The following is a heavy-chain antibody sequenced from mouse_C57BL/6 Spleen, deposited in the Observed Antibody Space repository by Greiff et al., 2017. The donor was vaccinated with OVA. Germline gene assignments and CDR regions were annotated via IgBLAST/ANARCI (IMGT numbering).Heavy chain of an antibody. CDR3: ATYGNPDY. CDR1: GYTFTSYT. CDR2: INPSSGYT. Sequence: VQLQESGAELARPGASVKMSCKASGYTFTSYTMHWVKQRPGQGLEWIGYINPSSGYTKYNQKFKDKATLTADKSSSTAYMKLSSLTSEDSAVYYCATYGNPDYWGQGTTLTVSS. D-gene: IGHD2-1*01. J-gene: IGHJ2*01. V-gene: IGHV1-4*01.